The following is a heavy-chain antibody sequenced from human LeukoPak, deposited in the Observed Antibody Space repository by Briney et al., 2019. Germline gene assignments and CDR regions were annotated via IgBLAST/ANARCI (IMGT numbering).Heavy chain of an antibody. CDR2: IWNDGGDK. J-gene: IGHJ4*02. Sequence: GGSLRLSCAASGFTFSSYGMHWVRQAPGKGLEWVAIIWNDGGDKYYADSVKGRFTVSRDNSKNTLYLQMNSLRVEDTAVYYCARGPYDSGKGFYFVFWGQGTLVTVSS. D-gene: IGHD3-10*01. CDR1: GFTFSSYG. CDR3: ARGPYDSGKGFYFVF. V-gene: IGHV3-33*01.